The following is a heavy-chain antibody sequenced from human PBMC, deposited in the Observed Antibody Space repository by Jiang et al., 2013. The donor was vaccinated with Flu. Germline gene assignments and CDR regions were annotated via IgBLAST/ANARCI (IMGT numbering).Heavy chain of an antibody. CDR3: VRPLTVSHYPIDY. V-gene: IGHV3-11*06. D-gene: IGHD4-17*01. J-gene: IGHJ4*02. Sequence: QLVESGGGLVKPGGSLRLSCAASGFTFSDYYMSWIRQVPGKGLEWISYISGSGSYTNYADSVKGRFTISRDNTKNSLYLQMNSLRAEDTAVYYCVRPLTVSHYPIDYWGQGTLVTVSS. CDR1: GFTFSDYY. CDR2: ISGSGSYT.